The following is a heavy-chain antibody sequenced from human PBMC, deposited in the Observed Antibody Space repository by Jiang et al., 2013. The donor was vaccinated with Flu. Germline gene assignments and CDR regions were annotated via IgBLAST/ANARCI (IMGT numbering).Heavy chain of an antibody. CDR3: ARHSYIVGARFDY. CDR2: IYYSGST. Sequence: PGLVKPSETLSLTCTVSGGSISSYYWSWIRQPPGKGLEWIGYIYYSGSTNYNPSLKSRVTISVDTSKNQFALKLSSVTAADTAVYYCARHSYIVGARFDYWGQGALVTVSS. J-gene: IGHJ4*02. CDR1: GGSISSYY. D-gene: IGHD1-26*01. V-gene: IGHV4-59*08.